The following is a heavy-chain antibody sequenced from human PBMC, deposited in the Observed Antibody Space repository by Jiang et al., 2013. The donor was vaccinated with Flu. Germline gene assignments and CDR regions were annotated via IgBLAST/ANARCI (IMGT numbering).Heavy chain of an antibody. J-gene: IGHJ4*02. D-gene: IGHD2-15*01. CDR3: ATLRGSAFDTYLMDS. V-gene: IGHV3-30*02. Sequence: VQLLESGGGVVQPGGSLRLSCAASGFSFSYYRMFWVRQAPGKGLEWVASIWHDGTNRNYADSVRGRFTISRDNSKNTLYMHINSLRPDDTAIYFCATLRGSAFDTYLMDSWGQGALVSVSS. CDR1: GFSFSYYR. CDR2: IWHDGTNR.